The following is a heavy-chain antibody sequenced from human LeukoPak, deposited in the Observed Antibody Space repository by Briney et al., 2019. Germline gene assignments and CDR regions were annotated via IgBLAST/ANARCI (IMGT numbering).Heavy chain of an antibody. CDR3: GRLNYYESSGYYSPADY. CDR1: GYTFTSYD. CDR2: MNPNSGNT. Sequence: ASVKVSCKASGYTFTSYDINWVRPATGQGLEWMGWMNPNSGNTGYAQKFQGRVTMTRNTSISTAYMELSSLRSEDTAVYYCGRLNYYESSGYYSPADYWGQGTLVTVSS. D-gene: IGHD3-22*01. J-gene: IGHJ4*02. V-gene: IGHV1-8*01.